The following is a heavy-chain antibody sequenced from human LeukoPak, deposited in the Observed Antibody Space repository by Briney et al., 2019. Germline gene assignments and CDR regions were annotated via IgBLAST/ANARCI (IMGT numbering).Heavy chain of an antibody. V-gene: IGHV4-39*01. CDR2: IYYSGSA. D-gene: IGHD2-15*01. CDR3: ARILCSGKSCYSGY. CDR1: GGSISSSSYF. J-gene: IGHJ4*02. Sequence: SETLSLTCTVSGGSISSSSYFWGWIRQPPGKGLEWIGSIYYSGSAYYNPSLKSRVTISVDTSKNQFSLKLSSVTAADTAVYYCARILCSGKSCYSGYWGQGTLVTVSS.